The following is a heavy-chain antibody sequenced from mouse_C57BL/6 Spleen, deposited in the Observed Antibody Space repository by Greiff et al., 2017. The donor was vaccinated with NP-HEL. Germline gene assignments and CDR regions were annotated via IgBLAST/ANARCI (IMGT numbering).Heavy chain of an antibody. CDR1: GYTFTSYG. CDR3: ARQRGAY. CDR2: IYPRSGNT. J-gene: IGHJ3*01. V-gene: IGHV1-81*01. Sequence: QLKQSVAELVRPGASVKLSCTASGYTFTSYGISWVKQRTGQGLEWIGEIYPRSGNTYYNEKFKGKATLTADKSSSTAYMELRSLTSEDSAVYFCARQRGAYWGQGTLVTVSA.